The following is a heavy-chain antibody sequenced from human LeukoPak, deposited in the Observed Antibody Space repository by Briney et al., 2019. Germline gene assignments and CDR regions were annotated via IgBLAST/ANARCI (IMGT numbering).Heavy chain of an antibody. D-gene: IGHD3-22*01. CDR2: ISPSGGST. Sequence: ASVKVSCKASGYTFTSYYMHWVRQAPGQGLEWTGIISPSGGSTSYAQKFQGRVTMTRDMSTSTVYMELSSLRSEDTAVYYCARDRLRLYDSSGYYVDVWGKGTTVTVSS. V-gene: IGHV1-46*01. CDR1: GYTFTSYY. J-gene: IGHJ6*04. CDR3: ARDRLRLYDSSGYYVDV.